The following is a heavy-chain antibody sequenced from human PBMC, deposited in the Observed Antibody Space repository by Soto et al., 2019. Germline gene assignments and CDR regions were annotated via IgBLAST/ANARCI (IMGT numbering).Heavy chain of an antibody. CDR2: IRSKAYGGTT. J-gene: IGHJ2*01. CDR1: GFTFGDYA. V-gene: IGHV3-49*03. D-gene: IGHD6-19*01. Sequence: GGSLRLSCTASGFTFGDYAMSWFRQAPGKGLEWVGFIRSKAYGGTTEYAASVKGRFTISRDDSKSIAYLQMNSLKTEDTAVYYCTRVGRYSSGWSPKTHWYFDLCGRGTLVTVSS. CDR3: TRVGRYSSGWSPKTHWYFDL.